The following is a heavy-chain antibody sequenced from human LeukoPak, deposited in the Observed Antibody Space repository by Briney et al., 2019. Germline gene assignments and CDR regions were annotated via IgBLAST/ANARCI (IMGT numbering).Heavy chain of an antibody. CDR2: IS. CDR1: GFPFSTSA. V-gene: IGHV3-30*04. J-gene: IGHJ5*02. CDR3: SRGWLRTNPLDP. D-gene: IGHD5-12*01. Sequence: QPGRSLRLSCAASGFPFSTSAMHWVRQAPGKGLEWVAVISLKGRFTVSGDNSNNTVYLGMNSLRREDTAVYYCSRGWLRTNPLDPWGQGTLV.